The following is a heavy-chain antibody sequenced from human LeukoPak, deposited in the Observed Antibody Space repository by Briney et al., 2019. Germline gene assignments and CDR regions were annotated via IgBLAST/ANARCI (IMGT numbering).Heavy chain of an antibody. Sequence: SETLSLTCTVDGGSFSGNYWTWIRQPPGKGLEWIGEINNNGNTNKNPSLKSRVTISVDTSKNQFSLKGTSVTAADTAVYYCARAGITGTTRPQRYYYYGMDVWGQGTTVIVSS. D-gene: IGHD1-7*01. CDR1: GGSFSGNY. J-gene: IGHJ6*02. CDR3: ARAGITGTTRPQRYYYYGMDV. V-gene: IGHV4-34*01. CDR2: INNNGNT.